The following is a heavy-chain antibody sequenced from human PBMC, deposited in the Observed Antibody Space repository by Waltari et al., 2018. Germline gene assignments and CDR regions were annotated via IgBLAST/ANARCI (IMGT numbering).Heavy chain of an antibody. D-gene: IGHD2-2*01. CDR3: AREYCDRTNCHGMDV. CDR1: EFTFSSYA. J-gene: IGHJ6*02. CDR2: ISYNARNI. Sequence: QVQLVESGGGVVQPGRSLRLSCAASEFTFSSYAMHWVRQAPGKGLEWVAVISYNARNIYYVDSVKGRFTISRDNSKKTLFLQMNSLRDEDTAIYYCAREYCDRTNCHGMDVWGQVTAVTVSS. V-gene: IGHV3-30*04.